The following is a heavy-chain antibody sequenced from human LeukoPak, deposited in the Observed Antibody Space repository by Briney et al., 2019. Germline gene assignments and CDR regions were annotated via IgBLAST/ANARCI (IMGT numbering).Heavy chain of an antibody. CDR3: AKGRYSNTWYWDY. D-gene: IGHD6-13*01. CDR2: IVRSGDTT. J-gene: IGHJ4*02. V-gene: IGHV3-23*01. CDR1: GFTFGSYA. Sequence: PGGSLRLSCAASGFTFGSYAMSWVRQAPGKGLECVSGIVRSGDTTYYADSVKGRFTISRDNSENTLYLQMNSLRAEDTAVYYCAKGRYSNTWYWDYWGQGTLVTVSS.